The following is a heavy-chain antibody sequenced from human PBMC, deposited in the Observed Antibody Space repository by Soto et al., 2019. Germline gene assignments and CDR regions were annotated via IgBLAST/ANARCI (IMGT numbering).Heavy chain of an antibody. CDR1: GCSISSYY. CDR2: IYYSGST. Sequence: PSETLSLTCTVSGCSISSYYWSWFRRPPGKGLEWIGYIYYSGSTNYNPSLKSRVTISVDTSKNQFSLKLSSVTAAETAVYYCARERSSSWYKGNFDYWGHGTLVTVSS. J-gene: IGHJ4*01. V-gene: IGHV4-59*12. CDR3: ARERSSSWYKGNFDY. D-gene: IGHD6-13*01.